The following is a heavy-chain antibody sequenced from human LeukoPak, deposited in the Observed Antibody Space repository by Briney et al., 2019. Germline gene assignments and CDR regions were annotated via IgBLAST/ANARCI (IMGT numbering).Heavy chain of an antibody. CDR3: ARRVWATTISRDAFDI. D-gene: IGHD1-26*01. CDR1: GASIRSSY. CDR2: IHYSGST. Sequence: SETLSLACTGSGASIRSSYWSWIRQPPGKGLEWIGHIHYSGSTNYNPSLKSRVAISVDTSKNQFSLKLSSVTAADTALYYCARRVWATTISRDAFDIWGQGTMVTVSS. V-gene: IGHV4-59*01. J-gene: IGHJ3*02.